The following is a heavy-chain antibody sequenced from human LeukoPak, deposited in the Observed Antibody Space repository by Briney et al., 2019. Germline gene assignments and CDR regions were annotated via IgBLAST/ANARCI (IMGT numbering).Heavy chain of an antibody. CDR2: ISGSGGST. CDR1: GFTFSSYA. Sequence: GGSLRLSCAASGFTFSSYAMSWVRQGPGKGLEWVSAISGSGGSTYYADSVKGRFTISRDNSKNTLYLQMNSLRAEDTAVYYCAKARVWYYYYMDVWGKGTTVTVSS. V-gene: IGHV3-23*01. J-gene: IGHJ6*03. CDR3: AKARVWYYYYMDV.